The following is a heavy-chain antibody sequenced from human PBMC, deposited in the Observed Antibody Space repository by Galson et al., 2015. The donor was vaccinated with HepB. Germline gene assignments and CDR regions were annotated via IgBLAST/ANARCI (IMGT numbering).Heavy chain of an antibody. CDR2: SYDGSNK. D-gene: IGHD1-26*01. CDR3: AKTKWELLYYFDY. V-gene: IGHV3-30*18. Sequence: SYDGSNKYYADSVKGRFTISRDNSKNTLYLQMNSLRAEDTAVYYCAKTKWELLYYFDYWGQGTLVTVSS. J-gene: IGHJ4*02.